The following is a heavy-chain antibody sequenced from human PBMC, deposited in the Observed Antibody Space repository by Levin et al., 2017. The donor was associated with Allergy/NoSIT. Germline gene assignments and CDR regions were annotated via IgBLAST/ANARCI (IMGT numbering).Heavy chain of an antibody. CDR2: INTSGTTI. Sequence: GGSLRLSCAASGLTLSSYSMNWVRQAPGKGLEWISYINTSGTTIYYADSVKGRFTISRDNGKNSLYLQMNSLRAEDTAVYYCARDGGSRLFDYWGQGTLVTVSS. J-gene: IGHJ4*02. CDR3: ARDGGSRLFDY. D-gene: IGHD2-15*01. V-gene: IGHV3-48*01. CDR1: GLTLSSYS.